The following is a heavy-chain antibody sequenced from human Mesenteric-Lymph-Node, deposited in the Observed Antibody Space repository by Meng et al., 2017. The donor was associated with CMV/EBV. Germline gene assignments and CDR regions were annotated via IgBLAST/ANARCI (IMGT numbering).Heavy chain of an antibody. CDR1: GFTFSSYS. J-gene: IGHJ6*02. Sequence: GGSLRLSCAASGFTFSSYSMNWVRQAPGKGLEWVSSISSSSSYIYYADSVKGRFTISRDNAKNSLYLQMNSLRAEDTAVYYCARALSSSSIPYYYYGMDVWGQGTTVTVSS. CDR2: ISSSSSYI. CDR3: ARALSSSSIPYYYYGMDV. V-gene: IGHV3-21*01. D-gene: IGHD6-13*01.